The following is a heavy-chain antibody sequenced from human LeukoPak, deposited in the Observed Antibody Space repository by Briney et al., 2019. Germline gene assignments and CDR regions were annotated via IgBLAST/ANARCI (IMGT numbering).Heavy chain of an antibody. V-gene: IGHV4-34*01. CDR2: INHSGST. D-gene: IGHD5-18*01. Sequence: SETLSLTCAVYGGSFSGYYWSWIRQPPGKGLEWIGEINHSGSTHYNPSLKSRVTISVDTSKNQFSLKLSSVTAADTAVYYCARGNGRIYGYGLDYWGQGTLVTASS. CDR3: ARGNGRIYGYGLDY. J-gene: IGHJ4*02. CDR1: GGSFSGYY.